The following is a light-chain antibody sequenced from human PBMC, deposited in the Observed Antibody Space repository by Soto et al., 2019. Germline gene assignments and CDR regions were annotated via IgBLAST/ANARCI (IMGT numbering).Light chain of an antibody. CDR2: KAS. V-gene: IGKV1-5*03. CDR3: QQYNSYSRT. CDR1: QTISSW. Sequence: EIQMTQSPSTLAASVGGTVTITCGASQTISSWLAWYQQKPGKATKLLIYKASSLESGVPSRFSGSGSGTDFTLTISSLQPDDFATYYCQQYNSYSRTVGQGTKVEIK. J-gene: IGKJ1*01.